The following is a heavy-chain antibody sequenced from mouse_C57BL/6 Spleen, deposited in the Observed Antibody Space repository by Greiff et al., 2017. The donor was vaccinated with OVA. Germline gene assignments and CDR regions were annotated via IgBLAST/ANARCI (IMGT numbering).Heavy chain of an antibody. CDR1: ASPFPTSC. J-gene: IGHJ2*01. Sequence: QVQLQQSGAELAKPGASVKLSCTASASPFPTSCLPWLKQRPGQGLEWFGYINPSSGYTKSNQKFKDKATLPADKSSSTAYMQLSSLTYEDSAVYYCARGDSNYDYYFDYWGQGTTLTVSS. CDR2: INPSSGYT. D-gene: IGHD2-5*01. CDR3: ARGDSNYDYYFDY. V-gene: IGHV1-7*01.